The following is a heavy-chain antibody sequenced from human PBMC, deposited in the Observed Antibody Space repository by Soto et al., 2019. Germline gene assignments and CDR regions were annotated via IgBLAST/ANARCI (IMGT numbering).Heavy chain of an antibody. CDR1: GGTFNNYA. CDR3: ARMVVAVTTVVGDYYYYGMDV. Sequence: QVQLVQSGAEVKRPGSSVKVSCKASGGTFNNYAINWVRQAPGQGLEWMGGIIPIFGTTNFAQKFQGRVTITADESTSTAYMELSSLRSYDTAVYYCARMVVAVTTVVGDYYYYGMDVWGLGTTVTFSS. CDR2: IIPIFGTT. J-gene: IGHJ6*02. D-gene: IGHD2-15*01. V-gene: IGHV1-69*12.